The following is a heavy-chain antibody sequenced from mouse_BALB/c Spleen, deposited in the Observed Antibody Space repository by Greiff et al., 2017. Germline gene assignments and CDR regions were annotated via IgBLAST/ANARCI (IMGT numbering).Heavy chain of an antibody. CDR1: GYTFTDYW. D-gene: IGHD2-1*01. J-gene: IGHJ4*01. CDR3: ARIDGNPYYAMDY. CDR2: IDTSDSYT. V-gene: IGHV1-69*01. Sequence: QVQLQQSGAELVMPGASVKMSCKASGYTFTDYWMHWVKQRPGQGLEWIGAIDTSDSYTSYNQKFKGKATLTVDESSSTAYMQLSSLTSEDSAVYYCARIDGNPYYAMDYWGQGTSVTVSS.